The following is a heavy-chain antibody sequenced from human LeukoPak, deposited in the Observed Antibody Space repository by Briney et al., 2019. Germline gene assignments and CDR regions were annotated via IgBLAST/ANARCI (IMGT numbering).Heavy chain of an antibody. Sequence: GGSLRLSCAASRFTFSSYWMNWVRQAPGKGLEWVANIKQDGSDKYYVDSVKGRFTISRDNAKNSLYLQMNSLRAEDAAVYYCARAYGDSIHFDSWGQGTLVTVSS. V-gene: IGHV3-7*04. J-gene: IGHJ4*02. CDR1: RFTFSSYW. D-gene: IGHD4-17*01. CDR3: ARAYGDSIHFDS. CDR2: IKQDGSDK.